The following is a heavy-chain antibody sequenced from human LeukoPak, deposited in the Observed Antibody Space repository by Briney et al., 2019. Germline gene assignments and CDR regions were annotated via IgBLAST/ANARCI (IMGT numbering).Heavy chain of an antibody. D-gene: IGHD6-13*01. CDR2: IYYSGST. J-gene: IGHJ5*02. V-gene: IGHV4-39*01. CDR3: ARHKVTPRGIAAAGGVYWFDP. CDR1: GGSISSSSYY. Sequence: PSETLSLTCTVSGGSISSSSYYWGWIRQPPGKGLEWIGSIYYSGSTYYNPSLKSRVTISVDTSKNQFSLKLSSVTAADTAVYYCARHKVTPRGIAAAGGVYWFDPWGQGTLVTVSS.